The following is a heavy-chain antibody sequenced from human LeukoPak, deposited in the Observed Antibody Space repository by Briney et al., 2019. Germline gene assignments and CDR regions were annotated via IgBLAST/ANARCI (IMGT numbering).Heavy chain of an antibody. CDR1: GGSISSYY. CDR2: IYYSGST. CDR3: ARVGREGGFDY. J-gene: IGHJ4*02. D-gene: IGHD3-16*01. Sequence: PSETLSLTCTVSGGSISSYYWSWIRQPPGKGLEWIGYIYYSGSTNYNPSLKSRVTISVDTSKNQFSLKLSSVTAADTAVYYCARVGREGGFDYWGQGTLVTVSS. V-gene: IGHV4-59*12.